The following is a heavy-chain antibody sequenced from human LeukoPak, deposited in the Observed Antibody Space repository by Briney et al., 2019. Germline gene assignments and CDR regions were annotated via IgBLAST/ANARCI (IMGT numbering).Heavy chain of an antibody. J-gene: IGHJ5*02. V-gene: IGHV4-61*02. CDR3: ARAVVVPAAIGWFDP. CDR2: IYTSGST. D-gene: IGHD2-2*01. Sequence: SQTLSLTCTVSGGSISSGSYYWSWIRQPAGKGLEWIGRIYTSGSTNYNPSLKSRVTISVDTSKNQFSLKLSSVTAADTAVYYCARAVVVPAAIGWFDPWGQGTLVTVSS. CDR1: GGSISSGSYY.